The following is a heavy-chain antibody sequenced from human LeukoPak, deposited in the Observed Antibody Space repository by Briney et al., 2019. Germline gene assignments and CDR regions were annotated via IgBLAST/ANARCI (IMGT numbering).Heavy chain of an antibody. D-gene: IGHD3-22*01. CDR3: ARNLYYYDSSGYYYY. CDR2: IYTGGST. J-gene: IGHJ4*02. CDR1: GFTFSNAW. Sequence: GGSLRLSCAASGFTFSNAWMSWVRQAPGKGLEWVSAIYTGGSTYYAGSVKGRFTISRDNSKNTLYLQMNSLRAEDTAVCYCARNLYYYDSSGYYYYWGQGTLVTVSS. V-gene: IGHV3-66*01.